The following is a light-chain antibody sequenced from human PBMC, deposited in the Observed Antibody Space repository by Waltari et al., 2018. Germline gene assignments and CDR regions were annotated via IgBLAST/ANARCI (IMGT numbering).Light chain of an antibody. CDR3: QHYVRLPVT. Sequence: EIVLTQSPGILSLSPGEGATLSCRASQSVGRSLAWYQQKPGQAPRLGISGASNRATGIPDRFSGSGSGTDFSLTISRLEPEDFAVYYCQHYVRLPVTFGRGTKVEIK. CDR2: GAS. V-gene: IGKV3-20*01. J-gene: IGKJ4*02. CDR1: QSVGRS.